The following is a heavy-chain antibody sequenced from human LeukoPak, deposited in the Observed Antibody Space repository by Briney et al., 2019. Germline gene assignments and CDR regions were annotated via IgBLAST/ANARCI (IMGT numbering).Heavy chain of an antibody. CDR1: GGSISTYY. V-gene: IGHV4-59*01. CDR2: IYHSGST. D-gene: IGHD6-6*01. Sequence: PSETLSLTCTVSGGSISTYYWNWIRQPPGKGLECIGYIYHSGSTNYNPSLQSRVTISVDTSKNQFSLNLNSVTAADTAVYYCARGGAARLHFQNWGQGTLVTVSS. J-gene: IGHJ1*01. CDR3: ARGGAARLHFQN.